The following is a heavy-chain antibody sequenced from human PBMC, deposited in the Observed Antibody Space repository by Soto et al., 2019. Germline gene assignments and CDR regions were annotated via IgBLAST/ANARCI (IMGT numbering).Heavy chain of an antibody. CDR1: GFTFSVTA. D-gene: IGHD4-17*01. J-gene: IGHJ4*02. Sequence: EVELVESGGGLVQPGGSLKLSCAVSGFTFSVTAMHWVRQASGKGLEWVGRIRSKSNRYATANAASLKGRFTISRDDSKNTAYLQMNSLKTEDTAVYYCTRGYGDSVRDYWGQGTLVTVSS. CDR2: IRSKSNRYAT. CDR3: TRGYGDSVRDY. V-gene: IGHV3-73*01.